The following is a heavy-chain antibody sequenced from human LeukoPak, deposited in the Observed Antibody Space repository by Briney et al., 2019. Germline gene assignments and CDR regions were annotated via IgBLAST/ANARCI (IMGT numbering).Heavy chain of an antibody. CDR3: AKVVIGGLGAYYFDY. J-gene: IGHJ4*02. D-gene: IGHD3-10*01. CDR1: GFTFSSYA. CDR2: ISGSGGST. Sequence: GGSLRLSCAASGFTFSSYAMSWVRQAPGKGLEWVSAISGSGGSTYYADSVKGRFTISGDNSKNTLYLQMNSLRAEDTAVYYCAKVVIGGLGAYYFDYWGQGTLVTVSS. V-gene: IGHV3-23*01.